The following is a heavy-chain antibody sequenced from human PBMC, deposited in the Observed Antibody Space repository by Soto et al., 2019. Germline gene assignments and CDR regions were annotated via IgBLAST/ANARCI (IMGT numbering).Heavy chain of an antibody. CDR1: GFTFSSYS. J-gene: IGHJ5*02. CDR3: ARDVTSSTYYYLSPGGFDP. V-gene: IGHV3-21*01. Sequence: EVQLVESGGGLVKPGGSLRLSCAASGFTFSSYSMNWVRKAPGKGLEWVSSISSSSSYIYYADSVKGRFTISRDNAKNSLYLQMNSLRAEDTAVYYCARDVTSSTYYYLSPGGFDPWGQGTLVTVSS. CDR2: ISSSSSYI. D-gene: IGHD3-22*01.